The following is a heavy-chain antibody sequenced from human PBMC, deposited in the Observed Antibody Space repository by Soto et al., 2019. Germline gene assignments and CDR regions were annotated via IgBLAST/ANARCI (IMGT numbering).Heavy chain of an antibody. V-gene: IGHV1-24*01. D-gene: IGHD5-18*01. CDR3: ATAVDTAMVRPPDY. J-gene: IGHJ4*02. CDR2: FDPEDGET. CDR1: RDTPTEIS. Sequence: GAPVEGSCKVFRDTPTEISMHWGGQGPGKGLEWMGGFDPEDGETIYAQKFQGRVTMTEDTSTDTAYMELSSLRSEDTAVYYCATAVDTAMVRPPDYWGQGTLVTVSS.